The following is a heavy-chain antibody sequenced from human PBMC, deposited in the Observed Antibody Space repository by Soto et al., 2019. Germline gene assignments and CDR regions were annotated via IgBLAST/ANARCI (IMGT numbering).Heavy chain of an antibody. J-gene: IGHJ4*02. CDR2: IYYSGST. V-gene: IGHV4-59*08. CDR1: GGSISSYY. Sequence: SETLSLTCTVSGGSISSYYWSWIRQPPGKGLEWIGYIYYSGSTYYNPSLKSRVTISVDTSKNQFSLKLSSVTAADTAVYYCAIYSSSWLERLFDYWGQGTLVTVSS. D-gene: IGHD6-13*01. CDR3: AIYSSSWLERLFDY.